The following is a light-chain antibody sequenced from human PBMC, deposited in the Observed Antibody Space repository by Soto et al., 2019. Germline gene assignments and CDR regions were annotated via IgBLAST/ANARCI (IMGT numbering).Light chain of an antibody. CDR1: QGISSY. J-gene: IGKJ2*01. CDR2: AAS. CDR3: QQLNVNLL. V-gene: IGKV1-8*01. Sequence: AILPTQPPYSHSANTGARVTLTFRASQGISSYLAWYQQKPGKAPKLLIYAASTLHSGVPSRFSGSGSGTDFTLTISSLQPEDFVTYYCQQLNVNLLFGQGTKVDI.